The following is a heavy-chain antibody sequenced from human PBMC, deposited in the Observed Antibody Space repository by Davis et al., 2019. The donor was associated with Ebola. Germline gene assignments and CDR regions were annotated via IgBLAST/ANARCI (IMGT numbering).Heavy chain of an antibody. CDR3: ARGSVAAVGSDT. V-gene: IGHV3-48*03. Sequence: PGGSLRLSCEASGFTFSGYEMNWSRQRPGKGPEWVAYISVGSNTILYADSVKGRFTISRDNAKNSLYLQMDSLRVEDSAFYYCARGSVAAVGSDTWGQGTLVTVSS. J-gene: IGHJ5*02. CDR1: GFTFSGYE. D-gene: IGHD6-13*01. CDR2: ISVGSNTI.